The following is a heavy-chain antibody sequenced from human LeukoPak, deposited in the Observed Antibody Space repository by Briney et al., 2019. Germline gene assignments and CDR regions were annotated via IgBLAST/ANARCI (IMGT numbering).Heavy chain of an antibody. D-gene: IGHD3-16*01. CDR1: GGSISSGGYY. J-gene: IGHJ6*02. CDR3: ARDPAPRFFYYYGMDV. CDR2: IYYSGST. Sequence: SETLSLTCTVSGGSISSGGYYWSWIRQHPGKGLEWIGYIYYSGSTNYNPSLKSRVTISVDTSKNQFSLKLSSVTAADTAVYYCARDPAPRFFYYYGMDVWGQGTTVTVSS. V-gene: IGHV4-61*08.